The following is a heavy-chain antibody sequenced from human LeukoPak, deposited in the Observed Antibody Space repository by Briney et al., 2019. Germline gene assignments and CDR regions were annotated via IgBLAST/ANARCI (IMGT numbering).Heavy chain of an antibody. V-gene: IGHV1-69*06. Sequence: GASVKVSCKASGGTFSSYAISWVRQAPGQGLEWMGGIIPIFGTANYAQKFQGRVTITADKSTSTAYMELSSLRAEDTAVYYCARILGWMAAFDIWGQGTMVTVSS. CDR1: GGTFSSYA. D-gene: IGHD6-19*01. CDR2: IIPIFGTA. CDR3: ARILGWMAAFDI. J-gene: IGHJ3*02.